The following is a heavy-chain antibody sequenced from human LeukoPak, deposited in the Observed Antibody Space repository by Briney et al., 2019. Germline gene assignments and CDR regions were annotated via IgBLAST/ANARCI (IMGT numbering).Heavy chain of an antibody. CDR1: GGSISSGSYY. CDR2: IYTSGST. J-gene: IGHJ3*02. V-gene: IGHV4-61*02. D-gene: IGHD3-22*01. Sequence: SETLSLTCSVSGGSISSGSYYWSWIRQPAGKGLEWIGRIYTSGSTNYNPSLKSRVTISVDTSKNQFSLKLSSVTAADTAVYYCARDLYYYDSSGYYLWGFDIWGQGTMVTVSS. CDR3: ARDLYYYDSSGYYLWGFDI.